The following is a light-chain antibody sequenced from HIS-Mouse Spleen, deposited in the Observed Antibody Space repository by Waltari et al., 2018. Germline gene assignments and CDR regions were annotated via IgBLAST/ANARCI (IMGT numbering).Light chain of an antibody. Sequence: SYELTQPPSVSVSLGQMARIPCSGEALPKHYAYWYQQKPGQFPVLVIYKDSERPSGIPERFSGSSSGTIVTLTISGVQAEDEADYYCLSADSSGTWVFGGGTKLTVL. V-gene: IGLV3-16*01. CDR1: ALPKHY. J-gene: IGLJ3*02. CDR3: LSADSSGTWV. CDR2: KDS.